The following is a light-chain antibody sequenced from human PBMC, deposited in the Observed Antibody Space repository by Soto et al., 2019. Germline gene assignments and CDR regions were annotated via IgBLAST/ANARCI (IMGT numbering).Light chain of an antibody. V-gene: IGKV3-20*01. CDR2: GAS. CDR1: QSVSSNY. CDR3: QQYGSSPFT. J-gene: IGKJ3*01. Sequence: EIVLTQSPGTLALSPGERATLSCRASQSVSSNYLTWYQQKRGQAPRLLIHGASSRATGIPDRFSGSGSGTDFTLTISRLAREDFAVYYCQQYGSSPFTFGPGTKVGIK.